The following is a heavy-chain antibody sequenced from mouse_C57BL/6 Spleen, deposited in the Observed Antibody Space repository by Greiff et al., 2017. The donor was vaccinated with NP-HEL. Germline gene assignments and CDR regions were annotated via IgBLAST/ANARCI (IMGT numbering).Heavy chain of an antibody. CDR2: INPNNGGT. CDR1: GYTFTDYY. V-gene: IGHV1-26*01. Sequence: EVQLQQSGPELVKPGASVKISCKASGYTFTDYYMNWVKQSHGKSLEWIGDINPNNGGTSYNQKFKGKATLTVDKSSSTAYMELRSLTSEDSAVYDCARGTYYSRGDAMDYWGQGTSVTVSS. D-gene: IGHD2-5*01. CDR3: ARGTYYSRGDAMDY. J-gene: IGHJ4*01.